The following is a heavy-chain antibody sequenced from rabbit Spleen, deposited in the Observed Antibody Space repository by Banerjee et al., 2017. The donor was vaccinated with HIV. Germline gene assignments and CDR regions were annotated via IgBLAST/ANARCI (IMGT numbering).Heavy chain of an antibody. CDR3: ARKTGNTDGTYFNL. Sequence: QSLEESGGDLVKPGASLTLTCTASGFSFSNTYYMCWVRQAPGKGLEWIACIVAGGSTNTYYASWAKGRFTISKTSSTTVTLQMNSLTVADTATYFCARKTGNTDGTYFNLWGQGTLVTVS. D-gene: IGHD7-1*01. J-gene: IGHJ4*01. V-gene: IGHV1S40*01. CDR1: GFSFSNTYY. CDR2: IVAGGSTNT.